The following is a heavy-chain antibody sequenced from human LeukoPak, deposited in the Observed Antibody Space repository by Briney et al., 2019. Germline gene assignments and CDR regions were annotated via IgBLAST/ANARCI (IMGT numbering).Heavy chain of an antibody. CDR3: ASVGERILTGYPDY. CDR1: GGSISSSSYY. V-gene: IGHV4-39*01. Sequence: KPSETLSLTCTVSGGSISSSSYYWGWIRQPPGKGLEWIGSIYYSGSTYYNPSLKSRVTISVDTSKNQFSLKLSSVTAADTAVYYCASVGERILTGYPDYWGQGTLVTVSS. D-gene: IGHD3-9*01. J-gene: IGHJ4*02. CDR2: IYYSGST.